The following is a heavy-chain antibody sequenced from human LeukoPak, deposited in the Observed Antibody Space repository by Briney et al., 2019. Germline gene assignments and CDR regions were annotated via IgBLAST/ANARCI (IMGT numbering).Heavy chain of an antibody. Sequence: KSSETLSLTCTVSGYSISSGYYWGWIRQPPGKGLEWIGSIYHSGSTYYNPSLKSRVTISVDTSKNQFSLKLSSVTAADTAVYYCARSPSGSYLSRYYYYGMDVWGQGTTVTVSS. V-gene: IGHV4-38-2*02. CDR1: GYSISSGYY. D-gene: IGHD1-26*01. J-gene: IGHJ6*02. CDR2: IYHSGST. CDR3: ARSPSGSYLSRYYYYGMDV.